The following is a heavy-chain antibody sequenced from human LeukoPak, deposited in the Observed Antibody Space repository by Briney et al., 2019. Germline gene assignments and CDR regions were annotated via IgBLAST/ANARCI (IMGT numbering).Heavy chain of an antibody. CDR3: AMSIAAPWYFDY. CDR1: GFTFDDYA. CDR2: ISWNSGSI. V-gene: IGHV3-9*01. J-gene: IGHJ4*02. D-gene: IGHD6-6*01. Sequence: GGSLRLSCAASGFTFDDYAMHWVRQAPGKGLEWVSGISWNSGSIGYADSVKGRFIISRDNGKNLLYLQMNSLRAEDTAVYYCAMSIAAPWYFDYWGQGTLVTVSS.